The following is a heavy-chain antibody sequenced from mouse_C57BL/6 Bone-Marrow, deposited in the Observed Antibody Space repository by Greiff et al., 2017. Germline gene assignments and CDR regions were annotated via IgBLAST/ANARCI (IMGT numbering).Heavy chain of an antibody. J-gene: IGHJ4*01. CDR3: TRSGNYGYYAMDY. V-gene: IGHV1-5*01. Sequence: VHVKQSGTVLARPGASVKMSCKTSGYTFTSYWMHWVKQRPGQGLEWIGAIYPGNSDTSYNQKFKGKAKLTAVTSASTAYMELSSLTNEDSAVYYCTRSGNYGYYAMDYWGQGTSVTVSS. D-gene: IGHD1-1*01. CDR1: GYTFTSYW. CDR2: IYPGNSDT.